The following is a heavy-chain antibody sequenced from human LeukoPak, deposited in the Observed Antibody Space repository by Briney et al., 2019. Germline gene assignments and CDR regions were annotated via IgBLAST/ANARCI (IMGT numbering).Heavy chain of an antibody. D-gene: IGHD6-13*01. Sequence: GGSLRLSCAASGFTFSSYGMHWVRQAPGKGLEWVAFIRYDGSNKYYADSVKGRLTISRDNSKNTLYLQMNSLRPEDTAVYYCAKDKARAADYYFDYWGHGTLVTVSS. V-gene: IGHV3-30*02. CDR2: IRYDGSNK. CDR1: GFTFSSYG. J-gene: IGHJ4*01. CDR3: AKDKARAADYYFDY.